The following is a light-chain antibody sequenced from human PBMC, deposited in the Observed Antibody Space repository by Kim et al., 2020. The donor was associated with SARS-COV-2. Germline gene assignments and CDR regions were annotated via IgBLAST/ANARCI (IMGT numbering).Light chain of an antibody. CDR3: YSTDSSGNHRV. CDR1: ALPKKY. Sequence: SPGQTARITYSGDALPKKYAYWYQQKSGQAPVLVIYEDSKRPYGIPERFSGSSSGTMATLTISGAQVEDEADYYCYSTDSSGNHRVFGRGTKLTVL. J-gene: IGLJ3*02. CDR2: EDS. V-gene: IGLV3-10*01.